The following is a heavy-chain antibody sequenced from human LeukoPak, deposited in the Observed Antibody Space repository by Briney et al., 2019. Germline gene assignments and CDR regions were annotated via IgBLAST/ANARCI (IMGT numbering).Heavy chain of an antibody. V-gene: IGHV3-74*01. J-gene: IGHJ6*02. CDR3: ARGQVVVVAATLSMDV. CDR2: INSDGSST. D-gene: IGHD2-15*01. CDR1: GFTFSSYW. Sequence: GGSLRLSCAASGFTFSSYWMHWVRQAPGKGLVWVSRINSDGSSTSYADSVKGRFTISRDNAKNTLYLQMNSLRAEDTAVYYCARGQVVVVAATLSMDVWGQGTTVTVSS.